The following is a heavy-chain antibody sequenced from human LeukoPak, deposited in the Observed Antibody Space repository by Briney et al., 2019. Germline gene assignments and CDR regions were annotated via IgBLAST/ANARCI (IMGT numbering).Heavy chain of an antibody. CDR1: GGSVSSGSYY. V-gene: IGHV4-61*01. J-gene: IGHJ3*02. CDR3: ARDRGYYGILTGYSHDVFDI. D-gene: IGHD3-9*01. Sequence: SETLSLTCTVSGGSVSSGSYYWSWIRQPPGKGLEWIGYIYHSGSTNYNPSLKSRVTISVDTSKNQFSLKLSSVTAADTAVYYCARDRGYYGILTGYSHDVFDIWGQGTMVTVST. CDR2: IYHSGST.